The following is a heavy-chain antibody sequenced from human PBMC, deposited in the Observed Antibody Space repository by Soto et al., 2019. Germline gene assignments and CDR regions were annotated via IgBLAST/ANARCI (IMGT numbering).Heavy chain of an antibody. V-gene: IGHV4-34*01. CDR2: INHRGST. D-gene: IGHD2-2*01. CDR1: GGSFSGYY. Sequence: QVQLQQWGAGLLKPSETLSLTCVVYGGSFSGYYWSWIRQSPGKGLEWIGGINHRGSTNYNPSLESRVTICVDTSKNQFSLKLPSVTAADTAMYYCARDGFCTSTTCRVGNWFDPWGQGTLVTVSS. CDR3: ARDGFCTSTTCRVGNWFDP. J-gene: IGHJ5*02.